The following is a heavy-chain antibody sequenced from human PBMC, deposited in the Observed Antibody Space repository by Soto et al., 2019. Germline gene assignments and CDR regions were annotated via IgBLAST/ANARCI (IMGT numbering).Heavy chain of an antibody. CDR2: INSSGGNT. D-gene: IGHD1-26*01. CDR1: GYTFTTYY. V-gene: IGHV1-46*01. CDR3: AGDRGADFEL. J-gene: IGHJ2*01. Sequence: QVQLVQSGAEIKKPGASVQISCQASGYTFTTYYIHWERQAPGQGLEWMGVINSSGGNTNYTQKSQGRVTMTRDTSTGTVYMELSSLRSEDTAIYYCAGDRGADFELWGRGTLLTVCS.